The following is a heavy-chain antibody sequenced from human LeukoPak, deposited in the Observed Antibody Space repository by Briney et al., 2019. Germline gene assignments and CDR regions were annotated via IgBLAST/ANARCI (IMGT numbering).Heavy chain of an antibody. J-gene: IGHJ6*02. D-gene: IGHD2-2*01. CDR2: IYYSGST. CDR1: GGSTSSGGYS. Sequence: RASETLSLTCTVSGGSTSSGGYSWNWIRQHPGKGLEWIGYIYYSGSTYYNPSLKSRVTISIDTSKNQFSLKLSSVTAADTAVYYCAREVGEYQLLDWNYYYGMDVWGQGTTVTVSS. CDR3: AREVGEYQLLDWNYYYGMDV. V-gene: IGHV4-31*03.